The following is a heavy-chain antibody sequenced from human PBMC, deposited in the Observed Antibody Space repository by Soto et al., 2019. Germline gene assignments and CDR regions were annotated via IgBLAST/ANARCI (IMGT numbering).Heavy chain of an antibody. CDR1: GGSVSSGSYY. J-gene: IGHJ4*02. CDR2: IYYSGST. D-gene: IGHD6-13*01. Sequence: SGTLSLTCTVSGGSVSSGSYYWSWIRQPPGKGLECIGYIYYSGSTNYNPSLKSRVTISVDTSKNQFSLKLSSVTAADTAVYYCARVSSSWGLVSYSDYWGRGTLVTVSS. V-gene: IGHV4-61*01. CDR3: ARVSSSWGLVSYSDY.